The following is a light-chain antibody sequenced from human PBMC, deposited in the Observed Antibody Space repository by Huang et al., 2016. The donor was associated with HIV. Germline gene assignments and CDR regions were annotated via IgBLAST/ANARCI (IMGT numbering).Light chain of an antibody. CDR3: QQSYSTLT. J-gene: IGKJ3*01. V-gene: IGKV1-39*01. CDR1: QTINRY. CDR2: AAS. Sequence: DIQVTQSPSSLSASVGDRVTITCRASQTINRYLNWYQQKQGKAPKLLIYAASRVQSGVPSRFSGSGSGTDFTLIISSLQPEDFATYYCQQSYSTLTFGPGTKVDI.